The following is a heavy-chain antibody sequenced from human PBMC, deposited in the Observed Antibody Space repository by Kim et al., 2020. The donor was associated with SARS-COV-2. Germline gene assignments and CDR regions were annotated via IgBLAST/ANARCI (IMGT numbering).Heavy chain of an antibody. D-gene: IGHD3-16*01. CDR1: GFSFITFD. CDR3: VKGAWLDY. V-gene: IGHV3-23*01. J-gene: IGHJ4*03. Sequence: GGSLRLSCVASGFSFITFDMRGPRQAPGKVPTLFSVSNRTDYSTYYAYSVTGRFTVSRDTARNTLYFLMDSLRADDSAVYYGVKGAWLDYFGPGTLVTVS. CDR2: SNRTDYST.